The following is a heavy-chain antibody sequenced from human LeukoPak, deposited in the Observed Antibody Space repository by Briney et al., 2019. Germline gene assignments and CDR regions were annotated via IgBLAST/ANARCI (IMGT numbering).Heavy chain of an antibody. V-gene: IGHV1-2*02. D-gene: IGHD2-15*01. J-gene: IGHJ4*02. CDR1: GYTFTDYY. CDR2: INPNSGGT. CDR3: ARPSRYCSGGSCKRYFYYFDY. Sequence: GASVTVSCKASGYTFTDYYMHWVRQAPGQGLEWMGWINPNSGGTNYAQKFQGRVTMTRDTSISTAYMELSRLRSDDTAVYYCARPSRYCSGGSCKRYFYYFDYWGQGTLVTVSS.